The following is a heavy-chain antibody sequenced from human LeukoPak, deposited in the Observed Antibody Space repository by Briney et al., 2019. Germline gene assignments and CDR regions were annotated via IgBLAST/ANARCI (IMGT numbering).Heavy chain of an antibody. CDR1: GFIFNNFA. CDR2: INDRGIAT. CDR3: ARDGYQVPAIFGTFDP. D-gene: IGHD3-3*01. Sequence: GGSLRLSCAASGFIFNNFAMSWVRQAPGKGLKWVSTINDRGIATYYADSVKGRFTISRDNAKNSLFLQMNSLRAEDTAVYYCARDGYQVPAIFGTFDPWGQGTLVTVSS. V-gene: IGHV3-21*01. J-gene: IGHJ5*02.